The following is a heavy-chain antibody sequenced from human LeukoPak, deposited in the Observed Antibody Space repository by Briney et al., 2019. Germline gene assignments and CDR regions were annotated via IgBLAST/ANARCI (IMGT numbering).Heavy chain of an antibody. J-gene: IGHJ4*02. CDR2: INAGKGKR. CDR1: GYIFSDYA. CDR3: ARARWTSTGTTYYLDY. V-gene: IGHV1-3*01. D-gene: IGHD4-17*01. Sequence: VKVSCKAAGYIFSDYAIQWVRQAPGQGREGMGGINAGKGKRKYSQKFQERGTITTDTSASAAYLELSGLRFQDTAVYFCARARWTSTGTTYYLDYWGQGTLVTVSS.